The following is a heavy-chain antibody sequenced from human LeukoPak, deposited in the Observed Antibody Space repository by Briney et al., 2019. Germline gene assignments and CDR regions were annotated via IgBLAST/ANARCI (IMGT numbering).Heavy chain of an antibody. CDR1: GGSISSSSYY. CDR2: IYYSGST. D-gene: IGHD2-8*02. CDR3: ARLLKNGGVNDS. V-gene: IGHV4-39*01. J-gene: IGHJ4*02. Sequence: PSETLSLTCTVSGGSISSSSYYWGWIRQPPGKGLEWIGSIYYSGSTYYNPSLKSRVTISVDTSKNQFSLKLSSVTAADTAVYYCARLLKNGGVNDSWGQGTLVTVSS.